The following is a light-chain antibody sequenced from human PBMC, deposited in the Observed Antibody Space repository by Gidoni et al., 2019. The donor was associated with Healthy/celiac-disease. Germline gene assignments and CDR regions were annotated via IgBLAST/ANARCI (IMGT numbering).Light chain of an antibody. J-gene: IGKJ2*01. Sequence: VMTQSPLSLPVAPGEPASISCRSSQSLLHSNGYNYLDWYLQKPGQSPQLLIYLGSNRASGVPDRFSGSGSGTDFTLKISRVEAEDVGVYYCMQALQTPPYTFGQGTKLEIK. CDR3: MQALQTPPYT. CDR2: LGS. CDR1: QSLLHSNGYNY. V-gene: IGKV2-28*01.